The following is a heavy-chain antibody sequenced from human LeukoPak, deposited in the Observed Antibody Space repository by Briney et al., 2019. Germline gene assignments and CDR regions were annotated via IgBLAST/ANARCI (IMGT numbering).Heavy chain of an antibody. CDR3: ARLGPTYYYDSGGYSIPD. V-gene: IGHV1-2*04. D-gene: IGHD3-22*01. J-gene: IGHJ4*02. CDR2: INPNSGGT. Sequence: ASVKVSCKASGYTFTGYYMHWMRQAPGQGLEWMGWINPNSGGTNYAQKFQGWVTMTRDTSISTAYLELSRLRSDDTAVYYCARLGPTYYYDSGGYSIPDWGQGSLVTVSS. CDR1: GYTFTGYY.